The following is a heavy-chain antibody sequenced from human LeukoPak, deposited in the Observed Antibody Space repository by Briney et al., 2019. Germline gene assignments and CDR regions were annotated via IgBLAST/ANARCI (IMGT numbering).Heavy chain of an antibody. CDR3: ARGAGNGDYFDY. Sequence: ASVKVSCTASGYTFTSYAMHWVRQAPGQRLEWMGWINAGNGNTKYSQEFQGRVTITRDTSASTAYMELSSLRSEDTAVYYCARGAGNGDYFDYWGQGTLVTVSS. CDR2: INAGNGNT. D-gene: IGHD4-17*01. J-gene: IGHJ4*02. V-gene: IGHV1-3*01. CDR1: GYTFTSYA.